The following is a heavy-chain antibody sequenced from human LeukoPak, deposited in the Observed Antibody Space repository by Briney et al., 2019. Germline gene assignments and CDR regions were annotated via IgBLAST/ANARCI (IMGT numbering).Heavy chain of an antibody. Sequence: PSETLCLTCTVFGGSISRHYWTWIRQPPGKGLGGIGYIYYSADTNYKPSLKSRVTISVDTSTNQFSLKLSSVTAADTSVYYCAGWVVTGSAEYFQHWGQGTLVTVSA. V-gene: IGHV4-59*11. J-gene: IGHJ1*01. CDR3: AGWVVTGSAEYFQH. D-gene: IGHD2-21*02. CDR1: GGSISRHY. CDR2: IYYSADT.